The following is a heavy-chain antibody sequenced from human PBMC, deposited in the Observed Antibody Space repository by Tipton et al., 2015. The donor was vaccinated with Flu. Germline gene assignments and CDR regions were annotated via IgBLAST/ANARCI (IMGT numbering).Heavy chain of an antibody. CDR1: GGSMNNYY. Sequence: TLSLTCTVSGGSMNNYYWCWIRQPPGKGLEWIGYVYYSGSTNYNPSLNSRVTMSLDTSKNQFSLKLNSVTAADTAVYYCTRGSGYRNPGDYWGQGTLVTVSS. D-gene: IGHD5-12*01. CDR3: TRGSGYRNPGDY. CDR2: VYYSGST. J-gene: IGHJ4*02. V-gene: IGHV4-59*08.